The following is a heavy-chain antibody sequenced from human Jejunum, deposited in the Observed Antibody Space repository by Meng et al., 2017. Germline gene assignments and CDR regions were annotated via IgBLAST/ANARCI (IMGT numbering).Heavy chain of an antibody. CDR2: ISHSGST. CDR1: GGSLKDFY. J-gene: IGHJ4*02. D-gene: IGHD4-17*01. V-gene: IGHV4-34*02. Sequence: QVGGGLLKPSETLSLTDAVAGGSLKDFYWNWIRQPPGKGLEWIGEISHSGSTNYNPSLKSRVTISVDRSQNQLSLKLTSVSGTDTAVYFCARALGAYGDSGFAYWGQGALVTVSS. CDR3: ARALGAYGDSGFAY.